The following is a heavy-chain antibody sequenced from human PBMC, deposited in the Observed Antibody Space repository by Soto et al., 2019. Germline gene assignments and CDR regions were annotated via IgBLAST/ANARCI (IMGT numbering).Heavy chain of an antibody. D-gene: IGHD3-9*01. V-gene: IGHV1-69*02. Sequence: QVQLVQSGAEVKKPGSSVKVSCKASGGTFSSYTISWVRQAPGQGLEWMVRIIPILGIANYAQRFQGRVTITADKSTSTAYMELSSLRSEDTAVYYCASTLRYFDWFPGDYYYYYMDVWGKGNTVTVSS. J-gene: IGHJ6*03. CDR2: IIPILGIA. CDR1: GGTFSSYT. CDR3: ASTLRYFDWFPGDYYYYYMDV.